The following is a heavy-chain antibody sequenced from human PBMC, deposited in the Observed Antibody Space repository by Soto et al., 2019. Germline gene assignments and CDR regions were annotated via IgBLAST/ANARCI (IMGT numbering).Heavy chain of an antibody. Sequence: QVQLVQSGAEVKKPGASVKVSCKASGYTFTSYAMHWVRQAPGQSLEWMGWINAGNGNTKYSQKFQGRVTITRDTSARTAYMELSSLRSEDTAVYYCARGDYYDIHDYWGQGTLVTVSS. D-gene: IGHD3-22*01. V-gene: IGHV1-3*01. CDR3: ARGDYYDIHDY. CDR2: INAGNGNT. CDR1: GYTFTSYA. J-gene: IGHJ4*02.